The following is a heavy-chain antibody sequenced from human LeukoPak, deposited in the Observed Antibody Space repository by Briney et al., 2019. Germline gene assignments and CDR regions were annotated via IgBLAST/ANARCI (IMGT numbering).Heavy chain of an antibody. CDR2: IRYDGNNK. J-gene: IGHJ4*02. Sequence: GGSLRLSCAASGFTFSSYGMHWVRQAPGKGLEWVAFIRYDGNNKYYADSVKGRFTISRDNFKNTVYLQMNSLRAEDTAVYYCARSAWDYWGQGTLVTVSS. V-gene: IGHV3-33*08. CDR3: ARSAWDY. CDR1: GFTFSSYG.